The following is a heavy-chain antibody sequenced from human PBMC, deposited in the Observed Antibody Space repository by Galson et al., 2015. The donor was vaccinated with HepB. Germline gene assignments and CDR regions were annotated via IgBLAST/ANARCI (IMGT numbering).Heavy chain of an antibody. CDR2: ISSSSSYI. D-gene: IGHD2-15*01. Sequence: SPRLSCAASGFTFSSYSMNWVRQAPGKGLEWVSSISSSSSYIYYADSVKGRFTISRDNSKNTLYLQMNSLRAEDTAVYYCARGHCSGGSCYGGDWGQGTLVTVSS. J-gene: IGHJ4*02. V-gene: IGHV3-21*04. CDR3: ARGHCSGGSCYGGD. CDR1: GFTFSSYS.